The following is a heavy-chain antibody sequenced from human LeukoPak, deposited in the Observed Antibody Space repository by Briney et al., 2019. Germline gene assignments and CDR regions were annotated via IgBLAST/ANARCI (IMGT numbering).Heavy chain of an antibody. CDR3: ARQMYGGLMDF. CDR1: GGSISSNY. D-gene: IGHD2-8*01. Sequence: SETLSLTCTVSGGSISSNYWTWIRQPPGKGLEWIGYIYYSGSTNYNPSLKSRVIISVDTSKNQFSLKLSSVTAADTAVYYCARQMYGGLMDFWGQGTLVTVSS. V-gene: IGHV4-59*08. CDR2: IYYSGST. J-gene: IGHJ4*02.